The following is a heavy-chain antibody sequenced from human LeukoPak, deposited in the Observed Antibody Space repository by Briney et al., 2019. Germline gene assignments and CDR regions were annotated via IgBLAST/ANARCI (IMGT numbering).Heavy chain of an antibody. CDR3: AKVPIRDSSGWYRGSYFDY. J-gene: IGHJ4*02. CDR2: ISGSGGST. Sequence: RPGGSLRLSCAASGSTFSSYAMSWVRQAPGKGLEWVSAISGSGGSTYYADSVKGRFTISRDNSKNTLYLQMNSLRAEDTAVYYCAKVPIRDSSGWYRGSYFDYWGQGTLVTVSS. D-gene: IGHD6-19*01. V-gene: IGHV3-23*01. CDR1: GSTFSSYA.